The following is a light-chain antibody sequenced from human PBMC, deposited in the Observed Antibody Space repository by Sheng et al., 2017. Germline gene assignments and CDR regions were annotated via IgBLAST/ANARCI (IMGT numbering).Light chain of an antibody. V-gene: IGLV2-8*01. CDR1: SSDVGGYNY. J-gene: IGLJ3*02. CDR3: SSYTSSSTLV. Sequence: QSALTQPPSASGSPGQSVTISCTGTSSDVGGYNYVSWYQQHPGKAPKLLIYDVTKRPSGVPDRFSGSKSDNTASLTVSGLQAEDEADYYCSSYTSSSTLVFGGGTKLTVL. CDR2: DVT.